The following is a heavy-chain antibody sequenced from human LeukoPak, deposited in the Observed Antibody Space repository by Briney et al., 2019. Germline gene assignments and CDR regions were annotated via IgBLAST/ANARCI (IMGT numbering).Heavy chain of an antibody. J-gene: IGHJ4*02. D-gene: IGHD1-14*01. CDR1: GGSISSSSYY. Sequence: SETLSLTCTVSGGSISSSSYYWGWIRQPPGKGLEWIGSIYYSGSTYYNPSLESRVTISVDTSKNQFSLKLSSVTAADTAVYYCARNDPTTKYFDFWGQGTLVTVSS. CDR2: IYYSGST. V-gene: IGHV4-39*07. CDR3: ARNDPTTKYFDF.